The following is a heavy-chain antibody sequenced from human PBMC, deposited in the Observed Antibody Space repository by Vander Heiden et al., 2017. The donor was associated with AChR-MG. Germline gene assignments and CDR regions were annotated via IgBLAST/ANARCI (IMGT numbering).Heavy chain of an antibody. V-gene: IGHV4-30-4*01. CDR2: IYYSGST. CDR1: GGSIRSGDSH. CDR3: ARASTYYDILTGYFGSAFDI. Sequence: QVQLQESGPGLVKPPQTLSLTCTVSGGSIRSGDSHWGWIRQPPVKGLEWISYIYYSGSTYYNPSLKSRVTISVDTSKNQFSLKLSSVTAADTAVYYCARASTYYDILTGYFGSAFDIWCQGTMVTVSS. J-gene: IGHJ3*02. D-gene: IGHD3-9*01.